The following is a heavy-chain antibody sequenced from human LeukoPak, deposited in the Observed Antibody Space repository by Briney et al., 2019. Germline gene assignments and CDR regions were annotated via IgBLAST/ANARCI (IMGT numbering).Heavy chain of an antibody. D-gene: IGHD6-19*01. CDR3: ARDDPYSSNYYMDV. Sequence: GGSLRLSCAASGFTFSSYSMNWVRQAPGKGLEWVSYISSSTIYYADSVKGRFTISRDNAKNSLYLQMNSLRDEDTAVYYCARDDPYSSNYYMDVWAKGTTVTVSS. CDR1: GFTFSSYS. CDR2: ISSSTI. J-gene: IGHJ6*03. V-gene: IGHV3-48*02.